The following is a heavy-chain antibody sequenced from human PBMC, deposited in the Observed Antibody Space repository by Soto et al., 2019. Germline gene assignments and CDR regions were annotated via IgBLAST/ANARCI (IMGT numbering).Heavy chain of an antibody. Sequence: GGSLRLSCAASGFTFSSYAMSWVRQAPGKGLEWVSAISGSGGSTYYADSVKGRFTISRDNSKNTLYLQMNSLRAEDTAVYYCAKDEHYDYIWESYRTDAFSIWAQGTTVPVS. CDR1: GFTFSSYA. CDR2: ISGSGGST. CDR3: AKDEHYDYIWESYRTDAFSI. V-gene: IGHV3-23*01. J-gene: IGHJ3*02. D-gene: IGHD3-16*02.